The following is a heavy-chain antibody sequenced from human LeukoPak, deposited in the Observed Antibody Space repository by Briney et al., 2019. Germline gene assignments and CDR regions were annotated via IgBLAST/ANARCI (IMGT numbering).Heavy chain of an antibody. CDR2: IIPILGIA. D-gene: IGHD2-2*01. Sequence: SVKVSCKASGGTFSSYAISWVRQAPGQGLEWMGRIIPILGIANYAQKFQGRVTITADKSTSTAYMELSSLRSEDTAVYYCARKSSSLGYCSSTSCCLTDNWFDPWGQGTLVTVSS. CDR3: ARKSSSLGYCSSTSCCLTDNWFDP. V-gene: IGHV1-69*04. CDR1: GGTFSSYA. J-gene: IGHJ5*02.